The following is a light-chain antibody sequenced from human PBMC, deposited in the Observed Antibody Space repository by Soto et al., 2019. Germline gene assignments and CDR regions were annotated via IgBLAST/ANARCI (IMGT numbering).Light chain of an antibody. CDR1: QSVSYY. V-gene: IGKV3-20*01. CDR2: GAS. Sequence: EIVLTQSPGTLSLSPLEIATLSCRASQSVSYYLAWYQRKPGQAPRLLIHGASTRAAGISDRFSGSGSGTDFTLTISRLEPEDFAVYYCQQYGSLITFGGGTKVDIK. J-gene: IGKJ4*01. CDR3: QQYGSLIT.